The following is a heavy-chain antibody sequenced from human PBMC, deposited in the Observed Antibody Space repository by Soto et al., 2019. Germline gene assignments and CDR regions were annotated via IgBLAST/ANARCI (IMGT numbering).Heavy chain of an antibody. J-gene: IGHJ6*02. CDR1: GYTFTNYD. D-gene: IGHD2-2*01. CDR3: ARDGVVLPAAPMGMDV. V-gene: IGHV1-8*01. CDR2: LNLNSGIA. Sequence: QVQLVQSGAEVKKPGASVRVSCQASGYTFTNYDINWVRQAAGQGLEWMGWLNLNSGIAGYAHKFQGRVTMTRNTSISTAYMDLNSLRSDDTAVYYCARDGVVLPAAPMGMDVWGPGTPVTVSS.